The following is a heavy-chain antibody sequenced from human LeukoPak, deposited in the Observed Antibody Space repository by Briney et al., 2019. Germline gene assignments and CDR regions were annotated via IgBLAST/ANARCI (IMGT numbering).Heavy chain of an antibody. V-gene: IGHV3-23*01. CDR2: ISDTGNT. CDR3: AKDPSTLTLTDDY. CDR1: GFTLSSYA. J-gene: IGHJ4*02. Sequence: GGSLRLSCAASGFTLSSYAMSWVRQAPGKGLEWVSAISDTGNTYHADSVKGRFTISRDSSKNTLYLQMNSLRAEDTAIYYCAKDPSTLTLTDDYWGQGTLVTVSS.